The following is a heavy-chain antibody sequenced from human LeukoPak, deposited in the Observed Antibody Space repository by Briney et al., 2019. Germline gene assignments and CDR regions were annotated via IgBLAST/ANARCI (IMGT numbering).Heavy chain of an antibody. V-gene: IGHV3-33*01. Sequence: GGSLRLSCAASGFTFSSYGIHWVRQAPGKGLEWVAVIWYDGSYKYSADSVKGRFTISRDNSKNTLHLQMNSLRAEDTAVYYCARDFGPEPRSGGSLFDYWGQGTLVTVSS. CDR1: GFTFSSYG. D-gene: IGHD3-10*01. J-gene: IGHJ4*02. CDR3: ARDFGPEPRSGGSLFDY. CDR2: IWYDGSYK.